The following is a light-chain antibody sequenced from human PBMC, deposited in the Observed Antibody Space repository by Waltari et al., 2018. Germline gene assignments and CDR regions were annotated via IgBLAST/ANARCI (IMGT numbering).Light chain of an antibody. V-gene: IGLV2-11*01. J-gene: IGLJ2*01. CDR1: SSDVGGYNY. CDR2: DVS. CDR3: CSYAGSYTVV. Sequence: QSALTQPRSVSGSPGQSVTISRTGTSSDVGGYNYVSWYQQHPGKAPKLMIYDVSKRPSVVPDRFSGSKSGNTASLTISGLQAEDEADYYCCSYAGSYTVVFGGGTKLTVL.